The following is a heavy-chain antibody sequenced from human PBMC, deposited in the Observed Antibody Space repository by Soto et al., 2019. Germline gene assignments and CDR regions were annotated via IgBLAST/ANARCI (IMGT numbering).Heavy chain of an antibody. CDR2: IYHSGST. J-gene: IGHJ5*02. CDR1: GGSISSGGYS. CDR3: ARERTVRWVTIVGVVIIPSGWFDP. D-gene: IGHD3-3*01. V-gene: IGHV4-30-2*01. Sequence: PSETLSLTCAVSGGSISSGGYSWSWIRQPPGKGLEWIGYIYHSGSTYYNPSLKSRVTISVDRSKDQFSLKLSSVTAADTAVYYWARERTVRWVTIVGVVIIPSGWFDPLGQGTLDTVSS.